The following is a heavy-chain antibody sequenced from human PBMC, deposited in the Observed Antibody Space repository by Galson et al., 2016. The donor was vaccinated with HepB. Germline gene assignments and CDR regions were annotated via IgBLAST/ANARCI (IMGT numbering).Heavy chain of an antibody. CDR2: ISIGSSYR. CDR1: GFTFNSYS. Sequence: SLRLSCAVSGFTFNSYSMNWVRQAPGKGLEWVSSISIGSSYRYYADSVKGRFTISRDNAKNSLYLQMNSLRAEDTAVYYCAREASSWSHFDCWGQGTLVSVSS. V-gene: IGHV3-21*01. CDR3: AREASSWSHFDC. J-gene: IGHJ4*02. D-gene: IGHD6-13*01.